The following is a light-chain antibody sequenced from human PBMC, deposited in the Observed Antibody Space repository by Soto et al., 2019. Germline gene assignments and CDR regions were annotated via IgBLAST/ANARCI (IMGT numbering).Light chain of an antibody. CDR1: QSISSW. Sequence: DIQMTQSPSSLSACLGDRLTITCRASQSISSWLAWYQQKPGKAPKLLISDASSLQSGVPSRFSGSGSGTQFTLTISSLQPDDFATYYCQQYNTYSWTFGQGTKVDIK. CDR2: DAS. V-gene: IGKV1-5*01. CDR3: QQYNTYSWT. J-gene: IGKJ1*01.